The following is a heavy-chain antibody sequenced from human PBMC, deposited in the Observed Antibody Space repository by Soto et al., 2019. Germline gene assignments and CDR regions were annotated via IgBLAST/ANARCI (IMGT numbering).Heavy chain of an antibody. CDR2: ISPYNGNT. CDR3: ARDLDGSGSYYNDP. J-gene: IGHJ5*02. V-gene: IGHV1-18*01. Sequence: ASVKVSCKASGYTFITYGISWVRQAPGQGLEWMGRISPYNGNTNYAQNLQGRVTMTTVTSTSTAYMELRSLRSDDTAVYYCARDLDGSGSYYNDPWGPGTQVTV. D-gene: IGHD3-10*01. CDR1: GYTFITYG.